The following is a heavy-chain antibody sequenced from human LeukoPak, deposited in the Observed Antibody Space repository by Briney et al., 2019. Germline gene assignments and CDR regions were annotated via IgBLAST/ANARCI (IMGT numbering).Heavy chain of an antibody. D-gene: IGHD2-15*01. V-gene: IGHV3-30-3*01. CDR2: ISYDGSNK. CDR3: ARDGPSPGIVVVAAATPLDY. CDR1: GFTFSSYA. Sequence: PGRSLRLSCAASGFTFSSYAMHWVRQAPGKGLEWVAVISYDGSNKYYADSVKGRFTISRDNSKNTLYLQMNSLRAEDTAVYYCARDGPSPGIVVVAAATPLDYWGQGTLVTVSS. J-gene: IGHJ4*02.